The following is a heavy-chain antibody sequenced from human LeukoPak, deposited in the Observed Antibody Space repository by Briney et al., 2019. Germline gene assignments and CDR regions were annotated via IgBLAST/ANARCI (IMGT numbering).Heavy chain of an antibody. CDR3: ARDCHRSVCYHDSSGYSFGTFDY. V-gene: IGHV1-69*05. CDR1: GGTFSSYA. Sequence: SVKVSCKASGGTFSSYAISWVRQAPGQGLEWMGGIIPIFGTANYAQKFQGRVTITTDESTSTAYMELSSLRSEDTAVYYCARDCHRSVCYHDSSGYSFGTFDYWGQGTLVTVSS. D-gene: IGHD3-22*01. J-gene: IGHJ4*02. CDR2: IIPIFGTA.